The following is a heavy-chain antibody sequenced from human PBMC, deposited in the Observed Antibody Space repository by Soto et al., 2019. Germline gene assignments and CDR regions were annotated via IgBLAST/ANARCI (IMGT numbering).Heavy chain of an antibody. J-gene: IGHJ6*02. V-gene: IGHV2-5*01. CDR2: IYWNDDK. D-gene: IGHD5-12*01. CDR1: GFSLSTSGVG. Sequence: SGPTLVNATHTRTLTCTFSGFSLSTSGVGAGWIRQPPGKALEWLALIYWNDDKRYSPSLKSRLTITKDTSKNQVVLTMTNMDPVDTATHYCAHRRGEMATISHYYYGMDVWGQGTTVTVSS. CDR3: AHRRGEMATISHYYYGMDV.